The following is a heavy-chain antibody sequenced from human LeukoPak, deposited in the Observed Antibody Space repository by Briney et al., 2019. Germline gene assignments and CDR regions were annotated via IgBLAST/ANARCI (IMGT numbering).Heavy chain of an antibody. CDR3: ATALIIGYCSSTSCKEVADAFDI. CDR2: IIPIFGTA. D-gene: IGHD2-2*01. J-gene: IGHJ3*02. CDR1: GGTFSSYA. V-gene: IGHV1-69*06. Sequence: SVKVSCKASGGTFSSYAISWVRQAPGQGLEWMGGIIPIFGTANYAQKFQGRVTITADKSTSTAYMELSSLRSEDTAVYYCATALIIGYCSSTSCKEVADAFDIWGQGTMVTVSS.